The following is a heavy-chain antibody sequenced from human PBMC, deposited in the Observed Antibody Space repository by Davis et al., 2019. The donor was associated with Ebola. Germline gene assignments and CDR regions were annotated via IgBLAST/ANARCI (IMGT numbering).Heavy chain of an antibody. V-gene: IGHV1-18*01. CDR2: ISAYNGNT. Sequence: ASVKVSCKASGYTFTSYGISWVRQAPGQGLEWMGWISAYNGNTNYAQKLQGRVTMTTDTSTSTAYMELSSLRSEDTAVYYCARETYSSGWYIDGNAFDIWGQGTMVTVSS. J-gene: IGHJ3*02. CDR1: GYTFTSYG. CDR3: ARETYSSGWYIDGNAFDI. D-gene: IGHD6-19*01.